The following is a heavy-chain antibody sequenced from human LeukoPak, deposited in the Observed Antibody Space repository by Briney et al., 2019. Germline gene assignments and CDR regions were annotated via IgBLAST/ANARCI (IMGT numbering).Heavy chain of an antibody. J-gene: IGHJ5*02. CDR3: ARQEYCSGGSCYTWFDP. CDR1: GYSITNYW. Sequence: GESLKISCKGSGYSITNYWIAWVRQVPGKGLKWMGIIYPADSDIRYSPSFQGQVTISADKSISTAYLQWSSLKASDTAMYYCARQEYCSGGSCYTWFDPWGQGTLVTVSS. D-gene: IGHD2-15*01. V-gene: IGHV5-51*01. CDR2: IYPADSDI.